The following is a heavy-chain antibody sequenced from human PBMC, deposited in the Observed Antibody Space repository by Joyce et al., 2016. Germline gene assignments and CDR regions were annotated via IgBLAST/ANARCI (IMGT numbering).Heavy chain of an antibody. V-gene: IGHV1-8*01. D-gene: IGHD7-27*01. J-gene: IGHJ4*02. CDR2: MTPNSGNT. CDR3: ARNKYGTGDFDF. Sequence: QVQLVQSGAEVKKPGASVKVSCKASGYTFTNFDINWVRPAPGQGLEWLGWMTPNSGNTGYAQNFQGRGTMTRDTSISTAYMELSSLRSEDTAVYFWARNKYGTGDFDFWGQGTPVTVSS. CDR1: GYTFTNFD.